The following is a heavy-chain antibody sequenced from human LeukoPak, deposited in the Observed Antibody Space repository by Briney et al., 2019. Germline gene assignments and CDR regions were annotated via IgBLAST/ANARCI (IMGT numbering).Heavy chain of an antibody. D-gene: IGHD3-10*01. CDR2: INPNSGGT. J-gene: IGHJ4*02. V-gene: IGHV1-2*02. Sequence: ASVKVSCKASGYTFTGYYMHWVRQAPGQGLEWMGWINPNSGGTNYAQKFQGRVTMTRDTSISTAYMELSRLRSDDTAVYYCASYGTYYYGSGSYYNGNYWGQGTLVTVSS. CDR3: ASYGTYYYGSGSYYNGNY. CDR1: GYTFTGYY.